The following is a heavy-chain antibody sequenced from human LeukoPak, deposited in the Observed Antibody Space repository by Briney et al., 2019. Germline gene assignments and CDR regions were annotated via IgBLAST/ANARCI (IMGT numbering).Heavy chain of an antibody. CDR3: ARSQFGELLNGFDY. J-gene: IGHJ4*02. CDR1: GFTFSSYS. CDR2: IGSGSSYT. V-gene: IGHV3-21*01. D-gene: IGHD3-10*01. Sequence: GGSLRLSCAASGFTFSSYSMNWVRQAPGKRLEWVSSIGSGSSYTSYEDSLKGRFTISRDNAKNSLYLQMNSLRVEDTAVYYCARSQFGELLNGFDYWGQGTPVTVSS.